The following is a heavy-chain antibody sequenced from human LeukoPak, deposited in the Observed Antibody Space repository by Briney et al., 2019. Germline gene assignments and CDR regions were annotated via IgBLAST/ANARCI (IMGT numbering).Heavy chain of an antibody. V-gene: IGHV3-30*04. Sequence: SGGSLRLSCAASGFTFSSYAMHWVRQAPGKGLEWVAVISYDGSNKYYADSVKGRFTISRDNSKNTLYLQMNSLRAEDTAVYYCAREFLSGSGSYIPGGSFDYWGQGTLVTVSS. CDR2: ISYDGSNK. CDR1: GFTFSSYA. D-gene: IGHD3-10*01. CDR3: AREFLSGSGSYIPGGSFDY. J-gene: IGHJ4*02.